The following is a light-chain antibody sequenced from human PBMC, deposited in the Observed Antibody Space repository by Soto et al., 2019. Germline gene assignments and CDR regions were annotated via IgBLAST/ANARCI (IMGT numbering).Light chain of an antibody. J-gene: IGLJ2*01. CDR3: AVWDDSLKGVV. V-gene: IGLV1-44*01. CDR1: RSNIGSNT. Sequence: QSVLTQSPSASGTPGQKVTISCSGGRSNIGSNTVDWYQQLPGTAPKLLIYIDSQRPSGVPDRFSGSKSGTSASLAISGLQSEDEADYYCAVWDDSLKGVVFGGGTKLTVL. CDR2: IDS.